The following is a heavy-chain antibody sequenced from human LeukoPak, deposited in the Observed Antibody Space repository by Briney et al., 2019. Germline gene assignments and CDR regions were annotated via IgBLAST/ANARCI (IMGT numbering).Heavy chain of an antibody. J-gene: IGHJ4*02. CDR2: IYHSGST. CDR3: ARHLSTAGALGIDY. D-gene: IGHD6-13*01. V-gene: IGHV4-4*02. Sequence: PSETLSLTCAVSGGSISSSNWWSWVRPPPGKGLEWIGEIYHSGSTNYNPSLKSRVTISVDKSKNQFSLKLSSVTAADTAVYYCARHLSTAGALGIDYWGQGTLVTVSS. CDR1: GGSISSSNW.